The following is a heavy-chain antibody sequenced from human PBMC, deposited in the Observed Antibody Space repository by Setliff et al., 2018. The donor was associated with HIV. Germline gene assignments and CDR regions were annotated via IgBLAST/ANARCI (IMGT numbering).Heavy chain of an antibody. CDR3: ARGRGESRTNYFDY. V-gene: IGHV3-7*03. CDR2: IRQDGSEQ. CDR1: GFTFSNYW. J-gene: IGHJ4*02. Sequence: AGGSLRLSCAASGFTFSNYWMSWVRQAPGKGLEWVANIRQDGSEQFYVDSVKGRFTISRDNAKNSLYLQMNSLRAEDTAVYFCARGRGESRTNYFDYWGQGSLVTVSS.